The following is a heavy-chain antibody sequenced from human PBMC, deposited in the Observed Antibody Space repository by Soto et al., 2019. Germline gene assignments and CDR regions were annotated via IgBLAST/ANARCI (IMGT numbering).Heavy chain of an antibody. CDR3: ARELEHCSSTSCYGEFDY. V-gene: IGHV1-69*13. D-gene: IGHD2-2*01. CDR1: GGTFSSYA. CDR2: IIPIFGTA. Sequence: SVKVSCKASGGTFSSYAISWVRQAPGQGLEWMGGIIPIFGTANYAQKFQGRVTITADESTSTAYMELSSLRSEDTAVYYCARELEHCSSTSCYGEFDYWGQGTLVTVSS. J-gene: IGHJ4*02.